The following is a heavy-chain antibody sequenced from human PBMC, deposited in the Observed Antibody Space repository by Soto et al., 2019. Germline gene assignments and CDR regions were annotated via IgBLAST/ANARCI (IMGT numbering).Heavy chain of an antibody. J-gene: IGHJ3*02. CDR3: AKARHYNCYASSGYYLDAFDI. V-gene: IGHV3-23*01. D-gene: IGHD3-22*01. Sequence: GGSLRLPWPASGFTFRSHAISWVRHAPGKGLEWVSAISGSGGSRYDADSVKGRLTISRDNSKNTLYLQMNSLRAEDTAVYYCAKARHYNCYASSGYYLDAFDIWGQGTMVNVSS. CDR1: GFTFRSHA. CDR2: ISGSGGSR.